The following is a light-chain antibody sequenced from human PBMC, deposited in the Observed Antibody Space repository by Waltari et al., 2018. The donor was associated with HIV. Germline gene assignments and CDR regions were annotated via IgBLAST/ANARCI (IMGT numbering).Light chain of an antibody. CDR2: ANA. J-gene: IGLJ2*01. CDR3: QSYDSSLSGSEV. CDR1: ISNIGSSYD. V-gene: IGLV1-40*01. Sequence: QSVLTQPPSVSGAPGQRVTISCTGNISNIGSSYDVHSYQQFPGTAPNLLIYANANRPSGVPGRFSGSKSGSSASLAITGLRPEDEADYYCQSYDSSLSGSEVFGGGTKVIVL.